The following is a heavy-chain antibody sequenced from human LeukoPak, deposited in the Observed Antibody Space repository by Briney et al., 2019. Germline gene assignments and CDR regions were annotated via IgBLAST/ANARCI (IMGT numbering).Heavy chain of an antibody. D-gene: IGHD2-2*01. CDR3: AREEGINYCSSTSCYRGWFDP. Sequence: PGRSLRLSCAASGFTFSSYAMHWVRQAPGKGLEWVAVISYDGSNKYYADSVKGRFTISRDNSKNTLYLQMNSLRAEDTAVYYCAREEGINYCSSTSCYRGWFDPWGQGTLVTVSS. CDR1: GFTFSSYA. J-gene: IGHJ5*02. CDR2: ISYDGSNK. V-gene: IGHV3-30*04.